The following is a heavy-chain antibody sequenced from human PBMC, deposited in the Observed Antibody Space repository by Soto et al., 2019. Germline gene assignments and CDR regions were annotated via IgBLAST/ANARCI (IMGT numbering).Heavy chain of an antibody. Sequence: QVQLQQWGAGLLKPSETLSLTCAVYGGSFSGYYWSWIRQPPGKGLEWIGEINHSGSTNYNPSLKSRVTISVDTSKNQFSLKLSSVTAADTAVYYCARSVTGTTVVDWFDPWGQGTLVTVSS. CDR1: GGSFSGYY. D-gene: IGHD1-7*01. CDR3: ARSVTGTTVVDWFDP. J-gene: IGHJ5*02. V-gene: IGHV4-34*01. CDR2: INHSGST.